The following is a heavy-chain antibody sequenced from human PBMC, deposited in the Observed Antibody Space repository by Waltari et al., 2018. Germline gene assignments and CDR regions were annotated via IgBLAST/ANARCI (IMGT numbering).Heavy chain of an antibody. Sequence: QVQLVQSGAEVKKPGASVKVSCKASGYTFTSYDINWVRQATGQGLEWMGWMKPNRGNTGYAHKFQGRVTMTRNTSISTAYMELSSLRSEDTAVYYCARVLDGSGSYYFDYWGQGTLVTVSS. CDR3: ARVLDGSGSYYFDY. D-gene: IGHD3-10*01. V-gene: IGHV1-8*01. CDR1: GYTFTSYD. CDR2: MKPNRGNT. J-gene: IGHJ4*02.